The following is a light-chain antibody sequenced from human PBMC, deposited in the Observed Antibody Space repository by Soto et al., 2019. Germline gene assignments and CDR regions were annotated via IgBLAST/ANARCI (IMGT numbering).Light chain of an antibody. CDR1: QSLLYSDGKTY. Sequence: DVVVTQTPLSLSFTPGQPSSMSCKSSQSLLYSDGKTYLYWYLQKPGQPPHLLTYEVSNRFSGVPDRFSGSGSGTDFTLKISRVEAEDVGVYYCMQRTHVPITFGQGTRLEIK. CDR3: MQRTHVPIT. J-gene: IGKJ5*01. CDR2: EVS. V-gene: IGKV2D-29*01.